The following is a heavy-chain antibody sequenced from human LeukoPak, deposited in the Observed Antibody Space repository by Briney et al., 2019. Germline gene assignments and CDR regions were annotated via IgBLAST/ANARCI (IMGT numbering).Heavy chain of an antibody. CDR3: ARDRGGGSGTYYILY. D-gene: IGHD3-10*01. CDR2: INHNNGCT. Sequence: ASVNVSCKASGYTFTDYHMHWVRQAPGQGLEWLGWINHNNGCTNYAHKFQGRVTITSDTSISKAYMYLMSLTADGTGVYYFARDRGGGSGTYYILYWGLGSLVTV. V-gene: IGHV1-2*02. J-gene: IGHJ4*02. CDR1: GYTFTDYH.